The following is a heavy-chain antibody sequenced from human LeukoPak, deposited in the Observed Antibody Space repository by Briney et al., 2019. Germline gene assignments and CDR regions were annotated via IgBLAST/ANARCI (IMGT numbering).Heavy chain of an antibody. CDR1: GITFSSYA. D-gene: IGHD5-12*01. V-gene: IGHV3-23*01. Sequence: GGSLRLSCAASGITFSSYAMSCVRQAPGKGLEWVSAISGSGGSTYYADSVKGRFTISRDNSKNTLYLQMNSLRAEDTAVYYCAKTGYSGYSGYWGQGTLVTVSS. CDR3: AKTGYSGYSGY. CDR2: ISGSGGST. J-gene: IGHJ4*02.